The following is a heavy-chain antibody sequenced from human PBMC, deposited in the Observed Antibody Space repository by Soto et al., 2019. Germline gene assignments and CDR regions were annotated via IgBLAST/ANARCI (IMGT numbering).Heavy chain of an antibody. D-gene: IGHD3-10*01. CDR1: GASIRTYY. CDR2: LYYSGNT. Sequence: QMQLQESGPGVVKPSETLSLTCTVSGASIRTYYWTWIRQAPGKGLEWIGYLYYSGNTNYNPSLQSRVTMSVDTSKNHFYLTLTSATAADTAVYFCARGGSEGGLDVWGQGTTVAVSS. V-gene: IGHV4-59*01. J-gene: IGHJ6*02. CDR3: ARGGSEGGLDV.